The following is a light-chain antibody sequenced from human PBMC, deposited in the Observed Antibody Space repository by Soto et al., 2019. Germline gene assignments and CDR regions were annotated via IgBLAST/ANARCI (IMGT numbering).Light chain of an antibody. Sequence: SVLPHSPGPPFLSPGESATLSCRASQSVSSDLAWYQQKPGQAPRLLMYEVSTRATGIPARFSGGGSGTDFSLTICRLAPEDFAVYYWQEDSRSRMKFRQGAPLGIK. CDR1: QSVSSD. CDR3: QEDSRSRMK. CDR2: EVS. J-gene: IGKJ5*01. V-gene: IGKV3-20*01.